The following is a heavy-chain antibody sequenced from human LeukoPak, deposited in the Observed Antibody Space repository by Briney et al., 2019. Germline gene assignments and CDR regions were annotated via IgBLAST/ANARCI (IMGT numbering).Heavy chain of an antibody. J-gene: IGHJ4*02. V-gene: IGHV1-18*01. Sequence: ASVKVSCKASGYTFTNYGISWVRQAPGQGLEWMGWISADNGNTNYAQKLQGRVTMTTDTSTSTAYMELRSLRSDDTAVYYCARARGDNSSGYYRYWGQGTLVTVYS. D-gene: IGHD3-22*01. CDR1: GYTFTNYG. CDR2: ISADNGNT. CDR3: ARARGDNSSGYYRY.